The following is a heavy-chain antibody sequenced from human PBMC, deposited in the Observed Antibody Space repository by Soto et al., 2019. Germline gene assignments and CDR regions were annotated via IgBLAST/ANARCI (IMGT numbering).Heavy chain of an antibody. D-gene: IGHD3-3*01. CDR1: GFTFSSYG. V-gene: IGHV3-33*01. CDR3: ARAPRITIFGVVPPDY. Sequence: SGGSLRLSCAASGFTFSSYGMHWVRQAPGKGLEWVAVIWYDGSNKYYADSVKGRFTISRDNSKNTLYLQMNSLRAEDTAVYYCARAPRITIFGVVPPDYWGQGTLVTVSS. J-gene: IGHJ4*02. CDR2: IWYDGSNK.